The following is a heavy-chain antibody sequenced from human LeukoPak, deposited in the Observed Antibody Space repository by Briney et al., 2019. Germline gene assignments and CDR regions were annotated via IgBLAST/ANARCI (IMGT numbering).Heavy chain of an antibody. CDR2: MNPNSGNT. CDR1: GYTFTSYD. Sequence: GASVKVSCKASGYTFTSYDINWVRQATGRGLEWMGWMNPNSGNTGYAQKFQGRVTMTRNTSTSTAYMELSSLRSEDTAVYYCARVEWRAYYYYGMDDWGQGTTVTVSS. D-gene: IGHD3-3*01. V-gene: IGHV1-8*01. J-gene: IGHJ6*02. CDR3: ARVEWRAYYYYGMDD.